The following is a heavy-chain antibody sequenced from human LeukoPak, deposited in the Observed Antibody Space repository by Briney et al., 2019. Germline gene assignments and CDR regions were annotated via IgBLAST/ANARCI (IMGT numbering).Heavy chain of an antibody. CDR2: IRNKANRYTT. Sequence: GGSLRLSCVASGFSFSNYWMSWIRQAPGEGLEWVARIRNKANRYTTEYAASVKGRFTISRDDSENSLYLQMDSLKTEDTAVYYCARSPLGIAPFDYWGQGTLVTVSS. CDR3: ARSPLGIAPFDY. D-gene: IGHD7-27*01. V-gene: IGHV3-72*01. CDR1: GFSFSNYW. J-gene: IGHJ4*02.